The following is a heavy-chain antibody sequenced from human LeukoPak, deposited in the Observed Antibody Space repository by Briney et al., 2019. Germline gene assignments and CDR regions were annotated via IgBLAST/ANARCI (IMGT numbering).Heavy chain of an antibody. CDR1: GFTFSSYG. CDR2: ISYDGSDK. CDR3: AKVVGGGLPLFDH. Sequence: PGRSLRLSCAASGFTFSSYGMHWVRQAPGKGLEWVAVISYDGSDKYCADSVKGRFTISRDNSKNTLYLQMNSLRAEDTAVYYCAKVVGGGLPLFDHWGQGTLVTVSS. J-gene: IGHJ4*02. V-gene: IGHV3-30*18. D-gene: IGHD3-10*01.